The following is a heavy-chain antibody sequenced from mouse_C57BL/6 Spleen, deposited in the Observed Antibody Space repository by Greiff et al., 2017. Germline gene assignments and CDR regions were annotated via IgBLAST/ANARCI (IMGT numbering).Heavy chain of an antibody. CDR2: IDPSDSET. J-gene: IGHJ1*03. CDR3: ASGGGNGYFDV. CDR1: GYTFTSYW. D-gene: IGHD2-1*01. Sequence: QVQLQQPGAELVRPGSSVKLSCKASGYTFTSYWMHWVKQRPIQGLEWIGNIDPSDSETHYNQKFKDKATLTVDKSSSTAYMQLSSLPSEDSAVYYCASGGGNGYFDVWGTGTTVTVSS. V-gene: IGHV1-52*01.